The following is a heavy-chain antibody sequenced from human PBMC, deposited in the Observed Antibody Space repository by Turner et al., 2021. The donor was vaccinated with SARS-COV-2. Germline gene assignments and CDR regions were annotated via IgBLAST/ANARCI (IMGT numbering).Heavy chain of an antibody. CDR2: ISYDGSNK. CDR1: GFTFSSYT. D-gene: IGHD6-13*01. J-gene: IGHJ6*02. Sequence: QVQLVESGGGVVQPGRSLRLPCAASGFTFSSYTMHWVRQAPGKGLEWVAVISYDGSNKYYADSVKGRFTISRDNSKNTLYLQMNSLRAEDTAVYYCARAFPISSSWYDDYYYYYGMDVWGQGTTVTVSS. V-gene: IGHV3-30-3*01. CDR3: ARAFPISSSWYDDYYYYYGMDV.